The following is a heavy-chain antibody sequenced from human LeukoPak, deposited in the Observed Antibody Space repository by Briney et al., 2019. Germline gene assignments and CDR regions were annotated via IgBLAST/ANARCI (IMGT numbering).Heavy chain of an antibody. Sequence: SVKVSCKASGGTFSSYAISWVRQAPGQGLEWMGRIIPILGIANYAQKFQGRVTITADKSTSTAYMELSSLRSEDTAVYYCARDRHIVVATAIHDAFDIWGQGTMVTVSS. CDR3: ARDRHIVVATAIHDAFDI. J-gene: IGHJ3*02. CDR1: GGTFSSYA. CDR2: IIPILGIA. V-gene: IGHV1-69*04. D-gene: IGHD2-21*02.